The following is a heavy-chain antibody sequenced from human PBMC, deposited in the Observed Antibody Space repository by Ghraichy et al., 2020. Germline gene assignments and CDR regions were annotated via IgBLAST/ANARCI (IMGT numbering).Heavy chain of an antibody. CDR3: ARVEKDHYYDSSGYHSPGGFDP. V-gene: IGHV3-21*01. J-gene: IGHJ5*02. D-gene: IGHD3-22*01. CDR1: GFTFSSYS. CDR2: ISSSSSYI. Sequence: GESLNISCAASGFTFSSYSMNWVRQAPGKGLGWVSSISSSSSYIYYADSVKGRFTISRDNAKNSLYLQMNSLRAEDTAVYYCARVEKDHYYDSSGYHSPGGFDPWGQGTLVTVSS.